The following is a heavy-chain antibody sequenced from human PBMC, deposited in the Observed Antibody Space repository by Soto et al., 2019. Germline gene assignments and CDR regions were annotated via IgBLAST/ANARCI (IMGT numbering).Heavy chain of an antibody. D-gene: IGHD4-17*01. CDR2: IYLDGST. J-gene: IGHJ6*02. Sequence: GGSLRLSCAASGFTVRSCYMSWVRQAPGKGLEWVSFIYLDGSTDYADSVKGRFTISRDNSKNTVYLQMTSLRAEDTSMYFCARDPSSTVDYAMDVWGHGTTVTVSS. CDR1: GFTVRSCY. V-gene: IGHV3-66*01. CDR3: ARDPSSTVDYAMDV.